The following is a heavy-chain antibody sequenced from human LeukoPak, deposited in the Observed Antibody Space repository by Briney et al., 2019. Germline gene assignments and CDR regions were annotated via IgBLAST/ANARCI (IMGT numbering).Heavy chain of an antibody. J-gene: IGHJ3*02. CDR1: GGSNSSGGYS. Sequence: SETLSLTCAVSGGSNSSGGYSWSWIRQPPGKGLEWIGYIYHSGSTYYNPSLKSRVTISVDRSKNQFSLKLSSVTAADTAVYYCARGGNLYDSSGFVAFDIWGQGTMVTVSS. V-gene: IGHV4-30-2*01. D-gene: IGHD3-22*01. CDR3: ARGGNLYDSSGFVAFDI. CDR2: IYHSGST.